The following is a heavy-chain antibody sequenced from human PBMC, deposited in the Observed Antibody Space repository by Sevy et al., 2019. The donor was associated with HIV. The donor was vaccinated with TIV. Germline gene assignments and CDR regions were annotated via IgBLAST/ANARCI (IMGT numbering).Heavy chain of an antibody. Sequence: SETLSLTCTVSGGSISSSSYYWGWIRQPPGKGLEWIGSIYYSGSTYYNPSLKSRVTISVDTSKNQFSLKLDSVTAADTAVYYCAGPSRYCSSTSCSRPYYYYMDVWGKGTTVTVS. CDR3: AGPSRYCSSTSCSRPYYYYMDV. J-gene: IGHJ6*03. CDR2: IYYSGST. V-gene: IGHV4-39*01. D-gene: IGHD2-2*01. CDR1: GGSISSSSYY.